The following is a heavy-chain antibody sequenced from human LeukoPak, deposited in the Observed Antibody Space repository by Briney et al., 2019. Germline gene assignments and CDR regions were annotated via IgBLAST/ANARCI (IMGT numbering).Heavy chain of an antibody. CDR2: ISNSGTT. CDR3: ARDVVVTSSPDAFDI. D-gene: IGHD2-21*02. CDR1: GDSVTSGGYF. Sequence: PSETLSLTCTVSGDSVTSGGYFWTWIRHHPGKGLEWFGYISNSGTTSYNPSLKSRVSISVDTSNNQFSLSLSSVTAADTAVYYCARDVVVTSSPDAFDIWGQGTMVAVSS. J-gene: IGHJ3*02. V-gene: IGHV4-31*03.